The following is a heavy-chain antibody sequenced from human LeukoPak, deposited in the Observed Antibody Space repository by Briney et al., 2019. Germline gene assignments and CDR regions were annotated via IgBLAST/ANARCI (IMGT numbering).Heavy chain of an antibody. V-gene: IGHV5-51*01. CDR1: GYNFTNYW. D-gene: IGHD5-24*01. CDR2: IYPGDSDT. J-gene: IGHJ4*02. CDR3: ARRRDGYNYVRTDY. Sequence: GESLKISCKGSGYNFTNYWIGWVRQMPGKGLEWMGIIYPGDSDTTYSPSFQGQVTISADKSISTAYLQWSSLKASDTAMYYCARRRDGYNYVRTDYWGQGTLVTVSS.